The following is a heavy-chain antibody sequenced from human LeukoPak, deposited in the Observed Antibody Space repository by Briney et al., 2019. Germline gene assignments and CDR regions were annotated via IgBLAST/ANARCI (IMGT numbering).Heavy chain of an antibody. CDR1: GGSISSGSDY. CDR2: IYTSGST. V-gene: IGHV4-61*02. J-gene: IGHJ4*02. D-gene: IGHD4/OR15-4a*01. CDR3: AGQVLGPPYYFDY. Sequence: SQTLTLTCNVSGGSISSGSDYWSWIRQPAGKGLEWIVRIYTSGSTNYNPSLNSRITISVDTSKNQFSLKLTAVAAAETAREYFAGQVLGPPYYFDYWGQGTLVTVSS.